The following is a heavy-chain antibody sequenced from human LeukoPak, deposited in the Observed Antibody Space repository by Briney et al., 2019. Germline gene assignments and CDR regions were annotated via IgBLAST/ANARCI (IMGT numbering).Heavy chain of an antibody. CDR1: GGSFSGYY. CDR2: INDTGST. Sequence: SETLSLTCAVYGGSFSGYYGSWIRQPPGKGLEWIGEINDTGSTNYNPSLKSRLNIPVDTYKHQFSLTLSSVTAADTAVYYCARHRAPNGRGITLVRGVTTKGFDYWGQGTLVTVSS. CDR3: ARHRAPNGRGITLVRGVTTKGFDY. V-gene: IGHV4-34*01. J-gene: IGHJ4*02. D-gene: IGHD3-10*01.